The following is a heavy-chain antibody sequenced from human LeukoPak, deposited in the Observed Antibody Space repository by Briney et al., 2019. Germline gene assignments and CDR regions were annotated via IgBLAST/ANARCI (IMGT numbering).Heavy chain of an antibody. V-gene: IGHV4-59*01. Sequence: PSETLSLTRTVSGGSISSYYWSWIRQPPRKGLEWIGYIYYSGSTNYNPSLKSRVTISVDTSKNQFSLKLSSVTAADTAVYYCARGGHSTPHWYFDLWGRGTLVTVSS. CDR1: GGSISSYY. J-gene: IGHJ2*01. CDR3: ARGGHSTPHWYFDL. CDR2: IYYSGST. D-gene: IGHD2-2*01.